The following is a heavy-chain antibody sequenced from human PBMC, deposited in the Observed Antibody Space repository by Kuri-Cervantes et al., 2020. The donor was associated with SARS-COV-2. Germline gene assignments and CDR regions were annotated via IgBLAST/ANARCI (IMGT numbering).Heavy chain of an antibody. J-gene: IGHJ6*03. D-gene: IGHD2-2*01. CDR3: ARDFSGGQLLSGWSRQTYYYYYYMDV. CDR1: GYTFTTYC. CDR2: INPSGGST. Sequence: VSVKVSCKASGYTFTTYCISWVRQAPGQGLEWMGIINPSGGSTSYAQKFQGRVTMTRDTSTSTVYMELSSLRSEDTAVYYCARDFSGGQLLSGWSRQTYYYYYYMDVWGKGTTVTVSS. V-gene: IGHV1-46*01.